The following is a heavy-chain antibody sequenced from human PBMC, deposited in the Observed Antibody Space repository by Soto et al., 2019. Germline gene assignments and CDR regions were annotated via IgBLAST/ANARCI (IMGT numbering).Heavy chain of an antibody. J-gene: IGHJ3*02. D-gene: IGHD3-3*01. CDR3: ARGVFGVVFMSPGGAFDI. CDR1: GFTFSSYS. V-gene: IGHV3-48*01. CDR2: ISSSSSTI. Sequence: EVQLVESGGGLVQPGGSLRLSCAASGFTFSSYSMNWVRQAPGKGLEWVSYISSSSSTIYYADSVKGRFTISRDNAKNSLYLQMNSLRAEDTAVYYCARGVFGVVFMSPGGAFDIWGQGTMVTVSS.